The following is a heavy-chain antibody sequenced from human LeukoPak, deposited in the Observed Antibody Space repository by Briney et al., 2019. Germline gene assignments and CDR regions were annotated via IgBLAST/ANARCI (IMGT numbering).Heavy chain of an antibody. CDR2: ISGSGGST. CDR3: AKSSYYDSSGYYREYYFDY. V-gene: IGHV3-23*01. D-gene: IGHD3-22*01. Sequence: GGSLRLSCAASRFIFSSYGMSWVRQAPGKGLEWVSSISGSGGSTYYADSVKGQFTISRDNSKNTLYLQMNSLRAEDTAVYYCAKSSYYDSSGYYREYYFDYWGQGTLVTVSS. CDR1: RFIFSSYG. J-gene: IGHJ4*02.